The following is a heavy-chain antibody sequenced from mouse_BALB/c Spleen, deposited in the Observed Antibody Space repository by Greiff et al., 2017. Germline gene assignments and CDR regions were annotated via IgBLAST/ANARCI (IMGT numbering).Heavy chain of an antibody. CDR3: ARQDGTPYFDY. CDR2: ISSGGSYT. Sequence: EVQGVESGGGLVKPGGSLKLSCAASGFTFSSYAMSWVRQTPEKRLEWVATISSGGSYTYYPDSVKGRFTISRDNAKNTLYLQMSSLRSEDTAMYYCARQDGTPYFDYWGQGTTLTVSS. CDR1: GFTFSSYA. J-gene: IGHJ2*01. D-gene: IGHD4-1*01. V-gene: IGHV5-9-3*01.